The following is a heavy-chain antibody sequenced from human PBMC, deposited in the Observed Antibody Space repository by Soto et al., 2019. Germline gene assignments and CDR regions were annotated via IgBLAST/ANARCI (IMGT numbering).Heavy chain of an antibody. J-gene: IGHJ4*02. CDR1: GFTFSSYA. CDR3: ARGGVVVTATYFDY. V-gene: IGHV3-30-3*01. Sequence: QVQLVESGGGVVQPGRSLRLSCAASGFTFSSYAMHWVRQAPGKGLEWVAVISYDGSNKYYADSVKGRFTISRDNSKNTLYLQMNSLRAKDTAVYYCARGGVVVTATYFDYWGQGTLVTVSS. CDR2: ISYDGSNK. D-gene: IGHD2-21*02.